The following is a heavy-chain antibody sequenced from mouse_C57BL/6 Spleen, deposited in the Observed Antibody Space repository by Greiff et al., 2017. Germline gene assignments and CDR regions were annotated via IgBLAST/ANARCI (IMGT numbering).Heavy chain of an antibody. CDR1: GFTFSSYA. V-gene: IGHV5-4*03. D-gene: IGHD1-1*02. Sequence: EVKLVESGGGLVKPGGSLKLSCAASGFTFSSYAMSWVRQTPEKRLEWVATISDGGSYTYYPDNVKGRFTISRDNAKNNLYLQMSHLKSEDTAMYYCARRLWNYYAMDYWGQGTSVTVSS. CDR2: ISDGGSYT. J-gene: IGHJ4*01. CDR3: ARRLWNYYAMDY.